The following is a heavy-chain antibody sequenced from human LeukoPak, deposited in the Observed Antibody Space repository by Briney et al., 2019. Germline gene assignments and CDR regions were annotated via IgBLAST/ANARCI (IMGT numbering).Heavy chain of an antibody. J-gene: IGHJ4*02. Sequence: PSETLTLTCTVSGVSISSYYWSWIRKPAWKGLEWIGRIYTSGSTNYNPSLKSRVTMSVDTSKNQFSLKLSSVTAADTAVYYCARDQEERIYGDYKHVDYWGQGTLVTVSS. V-gene: IGHV4-4*07. D-gene: IGHD4-17*01. CDR2: IYTSGST. CDR3: ARDQEERIYGDYKHVDY. CDR1: GVSISSYY.